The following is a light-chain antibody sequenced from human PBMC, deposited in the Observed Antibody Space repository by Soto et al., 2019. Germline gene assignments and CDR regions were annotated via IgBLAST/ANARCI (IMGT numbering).Light chain of an antibody. CDR2: QAS. V-gene: IGKV1-5*03. Sequence: DIQMTQSPSTLSASVGDRVTLPCRASQSVSTWLAWYQQKPGKAPKVLIYQASGLKSGVPSRFIGVGSGTAFTLTIIRLQTDDFANYYCQQYKIYQITFGPGTKV. CDR3: QQYKIYQIT. CDR1: QSVSTW. J-gene: IGKJ3*01.